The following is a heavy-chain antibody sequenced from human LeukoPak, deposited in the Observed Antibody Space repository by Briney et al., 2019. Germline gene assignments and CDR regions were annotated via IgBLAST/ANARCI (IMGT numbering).Heavy chain of an antibody. Sequence: SETLSLTCTVSGGSISSGDYYCSWIRQPPGKGLEWIGYIYYSGSTYYNPSLKSRATISVDTSKNQFSLKLSSVTAADTAVYYCARVGAAAGYYFDYWGQGTLVTVSS. CDR2: IYYSGST. CDR1: GGSISSGDYY. V-gene: IGHV4-30-4*08. D-gene: IGHD6-13*01. J-gene: IGHJ4*02. CDR3: ARVGAAAGYYFDY.